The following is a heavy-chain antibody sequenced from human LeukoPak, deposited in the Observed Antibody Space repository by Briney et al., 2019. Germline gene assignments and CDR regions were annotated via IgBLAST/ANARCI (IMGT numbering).Heavy chain of an antibody. CDR3: ARDQTPFY. D-gene: IGHD2-15*01. CDR1: GVTFSSYA. V-gene: IGHV3-48*03. CDR2: ISGSADTA. Sequence: PGGSLRLSCAASGVTFSSYAMSWVRQAPGKGLEWISYISGSADTAYYADSVKGRFTMSRDNARNSLYLQMNSLGAEDTAVYYCARDQTPFYWGQGSLVTVSS. J-gene: IGHJ4*02.